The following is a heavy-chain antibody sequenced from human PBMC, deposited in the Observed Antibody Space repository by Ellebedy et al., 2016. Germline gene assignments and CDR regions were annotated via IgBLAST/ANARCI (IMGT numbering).Heavy chain of an antibody. D-gene: IGHD4-17*01. CDR1: GFTFSSYS. J-gene: IGHJ4*02. CDR3: ARGYWDGDCVDY. Sequence: GESLKISXAASGFTFSSYSMNWVRQAPGKGLEWVSSISSSSSYIYYADSVKGRFTISRDNAKNSLYLQMNSLRAEDTAVYYCARGYWDGDCVDYWGQGTLVTVSS. V-gene: IGHV3-21*01. CDR2: ISSSSSYI.